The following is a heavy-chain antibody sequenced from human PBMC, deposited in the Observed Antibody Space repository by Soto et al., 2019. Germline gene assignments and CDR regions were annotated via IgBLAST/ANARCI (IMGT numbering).Heavy chain of an antibody. Sequence: PGGSLRLSCAASGFIFDSDWMHWVRQAPGQGLVWVSRINTDGSGTSYADSVKGRFAISRDNAKNSLYLQMNSLRAEDTAVYYCARPNYFYDRSGYSGYWGQGTLVTVSS. CDR2: INTDGSGT. J-gene: IGHJ4*02. V-gene: IGHV3-74*01. CDR1: GFIFDSDW. CDR3: ARPNYFYDRSGYSGY. D-gene: IGHD3-22*01.